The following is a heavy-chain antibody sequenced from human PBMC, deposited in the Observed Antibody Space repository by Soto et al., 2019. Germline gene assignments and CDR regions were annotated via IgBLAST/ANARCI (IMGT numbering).Heavy chain of an antibody. Sequence: GSGPTLVNPTQTLTLTCTFSGFSLSTSGMCVSWIRQPPGKALEWLALIDWDDDKYYSTSLKTRLTISKDTSKNQVVLTMTNMDPVDTATYYCALGYGDYGGYYFDYWGQGTLVTVSS. CDR2: IDWDDDK. CDR3: ALGYGDYGGYYFDY. J-gene: IGHJ4*02. D-gene: IGHD4-17*01. CDR1: GFSLSTSGMC. V-gene: IGHV2-70*01.